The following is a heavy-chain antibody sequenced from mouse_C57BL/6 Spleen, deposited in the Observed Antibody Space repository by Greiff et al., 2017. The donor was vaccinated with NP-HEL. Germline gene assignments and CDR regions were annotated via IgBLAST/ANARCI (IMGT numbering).Heavy chain of an antibody. J-gene: IGHJ4*01. V-gene: IGHV1-15*01. CDR3: AREGSSRGLYAVGC. CDR2: IDPETGGT. Sequence: VQLQQSGAELVRPGASVTLSCKASGYTFTDYEMHWVKQTPVHGLEWIGAIDPETGGTAYNPKFKGKAIITADKYSSTAYIELRSLTSRDSAVYYCAREGSSRGLYAVGCRGQATSVTVA. CDR1: GYTFTDYE. D-gene: IGHD1-1*01.